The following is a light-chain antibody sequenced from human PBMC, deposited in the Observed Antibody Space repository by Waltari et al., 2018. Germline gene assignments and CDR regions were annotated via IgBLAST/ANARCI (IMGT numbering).Light chain of an antibody. J-gene: IGKJ3*01. CDR2: TAS. CDR1: QGIRNY. V-gene: IGKV1-27*01. Sequence: MQITQAQSSLIASIGVRGTNTCRASQGIRNYLDWYQQKPGQSPNLLIYTASTLQSGVPSRFSGSGSGTDFTLTISSLQPEDVATYYCQQYNSALFTFGPGTKVDIK. CDR3: QQYNSALFT.